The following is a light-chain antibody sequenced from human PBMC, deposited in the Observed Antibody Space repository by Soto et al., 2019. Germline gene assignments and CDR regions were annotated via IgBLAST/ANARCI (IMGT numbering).Light chain of an antibody. CDR2: TGS. CDR3: QQANSFPRT. J-gene: IGKJ4*01. V-gene: IGKV1-12*01. CDR1: QGISSW. Sequence: DIQMTQSPSSVSASVGDSVSIACRASQGISSWLAWYQQKPGRAPKLLIYTGSSLQSGVPSRFSGTGSGTDFTLTISSLQPEDVATYYCQQANSFPRTFGGGTKVEIK.